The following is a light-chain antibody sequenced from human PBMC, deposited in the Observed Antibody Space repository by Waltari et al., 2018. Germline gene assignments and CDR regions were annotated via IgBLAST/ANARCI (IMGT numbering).Light chain of an antibody. Sequence: SWRASQSVNSYLAWYQQKPGHAPRRLIYDASNRATGIPARFSGSGSGTDFTLTISSLEPEDFAVYYCQQRSNWPLTFGGGTKVEIK. CDR2: DAS. CDR1: QSVNSY. CDR3: QQRSNWPLT. V-gene: IGKV3-11*01. J-gene: IGKJ4*01.